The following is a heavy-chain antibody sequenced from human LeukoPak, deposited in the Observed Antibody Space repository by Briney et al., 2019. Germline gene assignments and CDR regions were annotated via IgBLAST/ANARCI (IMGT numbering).Heavy chain of an antibody. CDR1: GGTFSSYA. D-gene: IGHD2-2*01. J-gene: IGHJ3*02. Sequence: SVKVSCKASGGTFSSYAISWVRQAPGQGLEWMGGIIPIFGTANYAQKFQGRVTITADESTSTAYMELSSLRSEDTAVYYCARAPGYCSRTSCLSRGAFDIWGQGTMVTVSS. CDR3: ARAPGYCSRTSCLSRGAFDI. V-gene: IGHV1-69*01. CDR2: IIPIFGTA.